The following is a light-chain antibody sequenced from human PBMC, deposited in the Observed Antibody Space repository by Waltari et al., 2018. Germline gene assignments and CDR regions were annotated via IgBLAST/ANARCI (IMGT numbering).Light chain of an antibody. V-gene: IGKV1-5*03. CDR2: KAS. Sequence: ITCRASQSISSYLAWYQQKPGKAPKLLISKASTLGSGVPARFSSSGSGTEFTLTISSLQPDDFATYYCQQYNRYSTFGQGTKVEIK. CDR3: QQYNRYST. J-gene: IGKJ1*01. CDR1: QSISSY.